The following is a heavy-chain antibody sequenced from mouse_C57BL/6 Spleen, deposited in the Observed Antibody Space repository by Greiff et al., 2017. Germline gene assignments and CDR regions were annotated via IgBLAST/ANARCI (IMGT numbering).Heavy chain of an antibody. CDR3: ARDYDSSGYFGY. Sequence: LVESGAELAKPGASVKLSCKASGYTFTSYWMHWVKQRPGQGLEWIGYINPSSGYTKYNQKFKDKATLTADKSSSTAYMQLSSLTYEASAVYCCARDYDSSGYFGYWGQGTTLSFSS. CDR1: GYTFTSYW. J-gene: IGHJ2*01. CDR2: INPSSGYT. D-gene: IGHD1-1*01. V-gene: IGHV1-7*01.